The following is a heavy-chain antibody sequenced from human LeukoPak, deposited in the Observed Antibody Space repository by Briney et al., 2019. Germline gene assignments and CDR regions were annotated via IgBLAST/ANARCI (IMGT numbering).Heavy chain of an antibody. CDR1: GGSISSSSYY. Sequence: PSETLSLTCTVSGGSISSSSYYWGWIRQPPGKGLEWIGYIYYSGSTNYNPSLKSRVTISVDTSKNQFSLKLSSVTAADTAVYYCARVVMVRGVIHFDYWGQGTLVTVSS. J-gene: IGHJ4*02. V-gene: IGHV4-61*05. D-gene: IGHD3-10*01. CDR3: ARVVMVRGVIHFDY. CDR2: IYYSGST.